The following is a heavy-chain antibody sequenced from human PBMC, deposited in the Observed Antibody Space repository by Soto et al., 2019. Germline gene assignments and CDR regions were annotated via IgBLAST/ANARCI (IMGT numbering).Heavy chain of an antibody. CDR2: ISYDGSNK. V-gene: IGHV3-30*18. J-gene: IGHJ6*02. CDR3: AKDGGYCTNGVCSRDYYYGMDV. D-gene: IGHD2-8*01. CDR1: GFTFSSYG. Sequence: GGSLRLSCSASGFTFSSYGMHWVRQAPGKGLEWVAVISYDGSNKYYADSVKGRFTISRDNSKNTLYLQRNSLRAEDTAVYYCAKDGGYCTNGVCSRDYYYGMDVWGQGTTVTVSS.